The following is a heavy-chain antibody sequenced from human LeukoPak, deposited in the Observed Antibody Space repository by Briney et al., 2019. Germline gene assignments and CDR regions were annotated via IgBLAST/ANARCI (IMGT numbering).Heavy chain of an antibody. D-gene: IGHD6-13*01. V-gene: IGHV3-30*04. CDR2: ISYDGSNK. Sequence: QPGGSLRLSCAASGFTFSSYAMHWVRQAPGKGLEWVAVISYDGSNKYYADSVKGRFTISRDNSKNTLYLQMNSLRAEDTAVYYCAKDRAAAGTGYFDYWGQGTLVTVSS. CDR1: GFTFSSYA. CDR3: AKDRAAAGTGYFDY. J-gene: IGHJ4*02.